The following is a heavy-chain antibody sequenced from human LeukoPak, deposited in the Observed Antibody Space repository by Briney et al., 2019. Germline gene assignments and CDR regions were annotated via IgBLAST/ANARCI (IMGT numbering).Heavy chain of an antibody. Sequence: GGSLRLSCAASGLTFSNAWMSWVRQAPGKGLEWVGRIKSKTDGGTTDYAAPVKGRFTISRDDSKNTLYLQMNSLKTEDTAVYYCTTDLGFNSFYYYMDVWGKGTTVTVSS. D-gene: IGHD2-21*01. CDR2: IKSKTDGGTT. CDR3: TTDLGFNSFYYYMDV. CDR1: GLTFSNAW. J-gene: IGHJ6*03. V-gene: IGHV3-15*01.